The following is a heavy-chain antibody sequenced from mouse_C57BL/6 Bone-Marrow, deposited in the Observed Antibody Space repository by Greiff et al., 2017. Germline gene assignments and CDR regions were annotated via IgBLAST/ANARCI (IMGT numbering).Heavy chain of an antibody. D-gene: IGHD2-3*01. J-gene: IGHJ2*01. Sequence: DVMLVESGGGLVKPGGSLKLSCAASGFTFSDYGMHWVRQAPEKGLEWVAYISSGSSTIYYADTVKGRFTISRDNAKNTLFLQMTSLRSEDTAMYYCARPSYDGYLDYWGQGTTLTVSS. V-gene: IGHV5-17*01. CDR3: ARPSYDGYLDY. CDR2: ISSGSSTI. CDR1: GFTFSDYG.